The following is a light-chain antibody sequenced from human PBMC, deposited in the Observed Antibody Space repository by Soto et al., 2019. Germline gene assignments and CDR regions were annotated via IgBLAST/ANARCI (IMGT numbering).Light chain of an antibody. Sequence: DIQMTQSPSSLSSSVGDIVTITCRASQSISSYLNWYQQKPGKAPKLLIYKASTLKSGVPSRFSGSGSGTEFTLTISSLQPDDFATYYCQHYNSYSEAVGQGTKVAIK. CDR3: QHYNSYSEA. CDR2: KAS. J-gene: IGKJ1*01. CDR1: QSISSY. V-gene: IGKV1-5*03.